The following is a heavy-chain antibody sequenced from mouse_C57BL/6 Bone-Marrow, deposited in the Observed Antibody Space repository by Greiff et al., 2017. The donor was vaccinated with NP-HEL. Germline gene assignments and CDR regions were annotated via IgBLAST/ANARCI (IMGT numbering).Heavy chain of an antibody. D-gene: IGHD1-3*01. CDR1: GYSITSGYD. J-gene: IGHJ3*01. Sequence: EVKLQESGPGMVKPSQSLSLTCTVTGYSITSGYDWHWIRHFPGNKLEWMGYISYSGSTNYNPSLKSRISITHDTSKNHFFLKLNSVTTEDTATYYCARDGSEGFAYWGQGTLVTVSA. CDR3: ARDGSEGFAY. V-gene: IGHV3-1*01. CDR2: ISYSGST.